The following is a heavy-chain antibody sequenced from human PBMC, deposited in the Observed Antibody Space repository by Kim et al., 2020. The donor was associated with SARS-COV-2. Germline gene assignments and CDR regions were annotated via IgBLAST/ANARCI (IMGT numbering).Heavy chain of an antibody. J-gene: IGHJ5*02. Sequence: GGSLRLSCIASGFSFSRSWISWVRQAPGKGLEWVAHIKPDGSEKNYDDSVKGRFTISRDNAKTSLYLQMSTLTADDTALYHCVRHSPAFITSSGQGAL. D-gene: IGHD2-21*01. CDR2: IKPDGSEK. V-gene: IGHV3-7*01. CDR3: VRHSPAFITS. CDR1: GFSFSRSW.